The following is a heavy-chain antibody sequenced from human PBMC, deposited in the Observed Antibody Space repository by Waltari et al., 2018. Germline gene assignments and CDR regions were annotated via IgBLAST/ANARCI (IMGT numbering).Heavy chain of an antibody. CDR2: IQPDGSQT. V-gene: IGHV3-7*01. CDR1: GFTFSSYW. J-gene: IGHJ3*02. Sequence: EEQLVESGGDLVQPGGSLSLSCAASGFTFSSYWMTWVRQAPGKGLEWVANIQPDGSQTFSVDSVRGRFTISRDNARKSLYLQMNSLRTEDTAVYYCARHGGSPRAEAIDIWGQGTLVTVSP. CDR3: ARHGGSPRAEAIDI. D-gene: IGHD1-26*01.